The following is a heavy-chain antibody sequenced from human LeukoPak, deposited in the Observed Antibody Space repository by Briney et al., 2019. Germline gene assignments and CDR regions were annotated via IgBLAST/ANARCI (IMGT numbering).Heavy chain of an antibody. CDR1: GASVSSY. Sequence: SETLSLTCTVSGASVSSYWIWIRQPAGRGLEWIGRIDASGSTNYNPSLKSRVTMSVDSSKNQFSLKVSSVTVADTAVYYCARKDGDIWGQGTMVTVSS. J-gene: IGHJ3*02. CDR3: ARKDGDI. V-gene: IGHV4-4*07. CDR2: IDASGST. D-gene: IGHD5-24*01.